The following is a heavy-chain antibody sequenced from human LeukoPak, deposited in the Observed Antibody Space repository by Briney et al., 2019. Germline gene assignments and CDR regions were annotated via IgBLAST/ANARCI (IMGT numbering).Heavy chain of an antibody. CDR2: ISSSSTYI. D-gene: IGHD5-18*01. Sequence: GGSLRLSCAASGFSFINYNMHWVRQAPGKGLEWVSSISSSSTYIYYADSMKGRFTISRDNSKNSLSLQMNSLRTEDTALYYCAKGRGTGYRYGPIENWGQGTLVTVSS. J-gene: IGHJ4*02. CDR3: AKGRGTGYRYGPIEN. CDR1: GFSFINYN. V-gene: IGHV3-21*04.